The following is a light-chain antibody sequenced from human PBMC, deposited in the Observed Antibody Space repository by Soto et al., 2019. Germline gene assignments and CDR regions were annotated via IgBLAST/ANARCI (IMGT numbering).Light chain of an antibody. CDR3: QQYNNWIT. Sequence: EIVMTQSPATLSVSPGERATLSCGASQSVSSNLAWYQQKPGQAPRLLIYGASTRATGIPARFSGSGSGTEFTLTISSLQSEDFAVYYCQQYNNWITFGPGTKVDIK. V-gene: IGKV3-15*01. CDR2: GAS. CDR1: QSVSSN. J-gene: IGKJ3*01.